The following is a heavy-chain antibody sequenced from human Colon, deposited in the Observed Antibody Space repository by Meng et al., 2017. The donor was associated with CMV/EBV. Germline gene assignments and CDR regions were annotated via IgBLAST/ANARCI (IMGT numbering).Heavy chain of an antibody. D-gene: IGHD1-1*01. CDR3: ARDGQHLVSTWYNFDY. CDR2: ISAYNTNT. V-gene: IGHV1-18*01. CDR1: YNFTSHG. Sequence: YNFTSHGISWARQAPGQGLEWMGWISAYNTNTDYAQKLQGRVTMTTDTSTSTAYMGLSSLTSEDTAVYYCARDGQHLVSTWYNFDYWGQGTLVTVSS. J-gene: IGHJ4*02.